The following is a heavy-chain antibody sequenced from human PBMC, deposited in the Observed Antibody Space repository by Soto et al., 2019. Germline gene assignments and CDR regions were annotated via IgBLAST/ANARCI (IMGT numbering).Heavy chain of an antibody. CDR1: GFAFSTYE. D-gene: IGHD1-1*01. V-gene: IGHV3-48*03. J-gene: IGHJ4*02. Sequence: GGSLRLSCVGSGFAFSTYEMQWVRQAPGKGLEWVSYISSGGSTIFYGESVKGRFTVSRDNDRSSLYLQMNSLRVEDSGVYYCARIGTVQTPDDSWGQGTLVTVSS. CDR3: ARIGTVQTPDDS. CDR2: ISSGGSTI.